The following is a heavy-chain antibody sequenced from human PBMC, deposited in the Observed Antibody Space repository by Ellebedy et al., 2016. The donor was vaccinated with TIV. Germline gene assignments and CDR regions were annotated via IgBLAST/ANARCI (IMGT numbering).Heavy chain of an antibody. CDR2: IYHSGST. J-gene: IGHJ3*02. CDR3: VRGGGNAFDI. Sequence: MPSETLSLTCGVSGGSISSSNWWSWVRQPPGKGLEWIGEIYHSGSTNYNPSLKSRVTISVDKSKNQFSLKLSSLSAADTALYYCVRGGGNAFDIWGQGTKVTVSS. D-gene: IGHD3-16*01. V-gene: IGHV4-4*02. CDR1: GGSISSSNW.